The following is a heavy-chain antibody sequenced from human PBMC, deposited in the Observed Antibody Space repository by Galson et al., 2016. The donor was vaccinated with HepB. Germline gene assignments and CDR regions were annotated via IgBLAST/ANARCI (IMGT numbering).Heavy chain of an antibody. V-gene: IGHV3-74*01. CDR3: ARDRGGSAGGYNWFDS. CDR2: IKGDGSVT. CDR1: GFTLSDYW. J-gene: IGHJ5*01. Sequence: SLRLSCAASGFTLSDYWMHWVRQAPGKGLMWVSRIKGDGSVTDYADSVKGRFTISRDNAKNALYMQMHSLRGDDTAVYYCARDRGGSAGGYNWFDSWGQGMLVTVSS. D-gene: IGHD2-15*01.